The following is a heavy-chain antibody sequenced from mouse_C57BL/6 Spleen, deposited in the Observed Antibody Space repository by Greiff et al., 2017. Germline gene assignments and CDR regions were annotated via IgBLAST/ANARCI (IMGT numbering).Heavy chain of an antibody. Sequence: EVKLMESGGGLVKPGGSLKLSCAASGFTFSDYGMHWVRQAPEHGLEWVAYISSGSSTIYYADTVKSRFTISRDNAKNTLFLQMTSLRSDDTAMYYCARRGSPDFDVWGTGTTVTVSS. CDR2: ISSGSSTI. CDR3: ARRGSPDFDV. V-gene: IGHV5-17*01. J-gene: IGHJ1*03. CDR1: GFTFSDYG.